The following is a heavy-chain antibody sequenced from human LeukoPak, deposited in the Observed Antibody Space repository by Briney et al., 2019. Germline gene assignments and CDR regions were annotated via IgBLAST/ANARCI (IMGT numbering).Heavy chain of an antibody. J-gene: IGHJ6*02. CDR2: MNPNSGNT. D-gene: IGHD3-22*01. CDR1: GYTFTSYD. V-gene: IGHV1-8*01. Sequence: ASVKVSCKASGYTFTSYDINWVRQATGQGLEWMGWMNPNSGNTGYAQKLQGRVTMTRNTSISTAYMELSSLRCEDTAVYYCAREGDSSYGMDVWGQGTTVTVSS. CDR3: AREGDSSYGMDV.